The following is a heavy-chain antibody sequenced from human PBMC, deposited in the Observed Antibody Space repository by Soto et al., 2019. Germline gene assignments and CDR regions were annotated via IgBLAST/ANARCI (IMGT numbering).Heavy chain of an antibody. CDR3: SASSSTSYYYYYYGMDV. D-gene: IGHD6-6*01. CDR1: GFTFSSYA. Sequence: PGGSLRLSCAASGFTFSSYAMHWVRQAPGKGLEWVAVISYDGSNKYYADSVKGRFTISRDNSKNTLYLQMNSLRAEDTAVYYWSASSSTSYYYYYYGMDVWGQGTTVTV. CDR2: ISYDGSNK. J-gene: IGHJ6*02. V-gene: IGHV3-30-3*01.